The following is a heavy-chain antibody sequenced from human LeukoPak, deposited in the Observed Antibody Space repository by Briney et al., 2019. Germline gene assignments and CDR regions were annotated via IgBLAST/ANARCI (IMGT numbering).Heavy chain of an antibody. J-gene: IGHJ6*02. D-gene: IGHD2-21*02. CDR1: GDSVSSNSAA. Sequence: SQTLSLTCAISGDSVSSNSAAWNWIRQSPSRGLEWLGRTYYRSKWYNDYALSVKSRITINPDTSKNQFTLQLNSVTPEDTAVYYCARWGAVTDNNVYGMDVWGQGTTVTVSS. V-gene: IGHV6-1*01. CDR3: ARWGAVTDNNVYGMDV. CDR2: TYYRSKWYN.